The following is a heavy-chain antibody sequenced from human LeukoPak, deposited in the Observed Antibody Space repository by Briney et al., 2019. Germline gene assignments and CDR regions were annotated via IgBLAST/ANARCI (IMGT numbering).Heavy chain of an antibody. V-gene: IGHV4-4*07. Sequence: SETLSLTCTVSGGSISSYYWSWIRQPAGKGLEWIGRIYTSGSTNYNPSLKSRVTISVDTSKNQFSLKLSSVTAADTAVYYCAGEIGYCSSTSCPPDYWGQGTLVTVSS. CDR2: IYTSGST. D-gene: IGHD2-2*01. CDR1: GGSISSYY. J-gene: IGHJ4*02. CDR3: AGEIGYCSSTSCPPDY.